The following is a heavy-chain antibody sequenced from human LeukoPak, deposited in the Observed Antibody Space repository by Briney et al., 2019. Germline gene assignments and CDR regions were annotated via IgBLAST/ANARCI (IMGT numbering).Heavy chain of an antibody. Sequence: PSETLSLTCTVYGGSFSDHYWSWIRQPPGKGLEWIGEINHSGSTKYNPSLKSRVTISVDTSKNQFSLKLNSVTAADTAVYYCAKSNGYGLVDIWGQGTMITVSS. CDR1: GGSFSDHY. CDR3: AKSNGYGLVDI. D-gene: IGHD3-10*01. J-gene: IGHJ3*02. CDR2: INHSGST. V-gene: IGHV4-34*01.